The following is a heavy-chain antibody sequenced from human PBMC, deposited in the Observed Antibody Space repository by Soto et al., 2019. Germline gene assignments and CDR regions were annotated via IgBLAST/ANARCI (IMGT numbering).Heavy chain of an antibody. CDR1: GGSISSSSYY. V-gene: IGHV4-39*01. J-gene: IGHJ4*02. CDR2: IYYSGST. CDR3: AVHPIGYSGYDSDY. Sequence: QLQLQESGPGLVKPSETLSLTCTVSGGSISSSSYYWGWIRQPPGKGLEWIGSIYYSGSTYYNPSLKSRVTIPVDTSKNQFSLKLSSVTAAETAVYYCAVHPIGYSGYDSDYWGQGTLVTVSS. D-gene: IGHD5-12*01.